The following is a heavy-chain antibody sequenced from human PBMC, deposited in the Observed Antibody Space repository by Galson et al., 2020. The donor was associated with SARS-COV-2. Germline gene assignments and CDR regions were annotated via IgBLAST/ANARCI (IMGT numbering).Heavy chain of an antibody. CDR3: ARFSSSSGGDY. D-gene: IGHD6-6*01. Sequence: SETLSLTCTVPGGSISGYYWSWIRQPPGKGLEWIGFTYYSGSTNYNPSLKSRVTISVDTSKNQFSLELSSVTAADTAVYYCARFSSSSGGDYWGQGNLGTDSS. CDR1: GGSISGYY. V-gene: IGHV4-59*08. CDR2: TYYSGST. J-gene: IGHJ4*02.